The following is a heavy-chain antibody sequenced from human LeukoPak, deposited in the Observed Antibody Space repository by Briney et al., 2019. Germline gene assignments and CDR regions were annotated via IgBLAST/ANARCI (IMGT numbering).Heavy chain of an antibody. J-gene: IGHJ4*02. V-gene: IGHV3-53*01. Sequence: GGSLRLSCAVSGFTVSNNYMSWVRQAPGQGLVWVSVIYSDGSTYYADSVKGRFTISRDNSKNTLYLQMNSLRAEDTAVYYCARGGGGGNPFDYWGQGTLVTVSS. CDR2: IYSDGST. CDR3: ARGGGGGNPFDY. D-gene: IGHD4-23*01. CDR1: GFTVSNNY.